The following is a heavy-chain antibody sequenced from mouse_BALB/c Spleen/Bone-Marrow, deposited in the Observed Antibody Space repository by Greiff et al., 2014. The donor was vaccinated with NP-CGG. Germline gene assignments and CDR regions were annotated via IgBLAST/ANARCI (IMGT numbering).Heavy chain of an antibody. CDR1: GFTFSSYG. Sequence: DVKLVESGGGLVQPGGSLKLSCVASGFTFSSYGMSWVRQTQDKRLELVATINNNGGSTYYPDSVKGELTISRAHAKKTMYLQMSSLKSENTAMYYCAKVYGWYFDVWGAGTTVTVSS. V-gene: IGHV5-6-3*01. CDR3: AKVYGWYFDV. CDR2: INNNGGST. D-gene: IGHD1-1*01. J-gene: IGHJ1*01.